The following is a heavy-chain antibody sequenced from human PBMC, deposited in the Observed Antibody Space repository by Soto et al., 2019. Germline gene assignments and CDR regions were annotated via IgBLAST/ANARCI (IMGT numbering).Heavy chain of an antibody. Sequence: HPGGSLRLSCAASGFTFSSYAMSWVRQAPGKGLEWVSAISGSGGSTYYADSVKGRFTISRDNSKNTLYLQMNSLRAEDTAVYYCANNNGVAGYFFFDYWGQGTLVTVSS. V-gene: IGHV3-23*01. CDR3: ANNNGVAGYFFFDY. D-gene: IGHD2-8*01. CDR1: GFTFSSYA. J-gene: IGHJ4*02. CDR2: ISGSGGST.